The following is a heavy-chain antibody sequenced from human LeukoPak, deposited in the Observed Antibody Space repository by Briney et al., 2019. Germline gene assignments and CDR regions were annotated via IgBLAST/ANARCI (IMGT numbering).Heavy chain of an antibody. CDR2: ISGSGGST. J-gene: IGHJ2*01. CDR3: VRVAYYYDSSGYKNNWYFDL. CDR1: GFTFSSYG. D-gene: IGHD3-22*01. V-gene: IGHV3-23*01. Sequence: PGGTLRFSCAASGFTFSSYGMSWVRQAPGKGLEWVSAISGSGGSTYYAASVRGRFTISGANAKNFLFLQMTSMKAEAMAFYYGVRVAYYYDSSGYKNNWYFDLWGRGTLVTVSS.